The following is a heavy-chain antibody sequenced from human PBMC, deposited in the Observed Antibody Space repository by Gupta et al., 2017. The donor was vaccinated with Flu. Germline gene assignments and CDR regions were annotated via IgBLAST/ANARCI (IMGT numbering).Heavy chain of an antibody. CDR3: VRDFDWAFQH. CDR1: GVPVSDGH. V-gene: IGHV3-11*06. J-gene: IGHJ1*01. CDR2: IGSGGNT. D-gene: IGHD3-9*01. Sequence: VQLVESGVALVQHGGSLRLSCAVFGVPVSDGHMNWVRTVPGRGLEWLSYIGSGGNTDYADSVRGRFTISRDNAKNSLYLQMNNLRDEDTAVYYCVRDFDWAFQHWGQGILVTVSS.